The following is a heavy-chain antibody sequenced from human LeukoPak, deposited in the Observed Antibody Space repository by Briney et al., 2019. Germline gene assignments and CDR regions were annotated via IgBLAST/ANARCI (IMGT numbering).Heavy chain of an antibody. V-gene: IGHV1-69*04. Sequence: SVKVSCKASGGTFSSYAISWVRQAPGQGLEWMGRIIPIFGIANYAQKFQGRVTITADKSTGTAYMELSSLRSEDTAVYYCARDYYDKRIYYYYGMDVWGQGTTVTVSS. J-gene: IGHJ6*02. CDR3: ARDYYDKRIYYYYGMDV. CDR1: GGTFSSYA. D-gene: IGHD3-22*01. CDR2: IIPIFGIA.